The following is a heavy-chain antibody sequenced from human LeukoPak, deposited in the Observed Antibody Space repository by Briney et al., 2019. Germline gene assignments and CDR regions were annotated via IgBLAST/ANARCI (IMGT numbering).Heavy chain of an antibody. CDR1: GYTFTGYY. CDR3: ARDRYYCSSTSCPVGY. V-gene: IGHV1-2*02. D-gene: IGHD2-2*01. CDR2: INPNSGGT. J-gene: IGHJ4*02. Sequence: ASVTVSCKASGYTFTGYYMHWVRQAPGQGLEWMGWINPNSGGTNYAQKFQGRVTMTRDTSISTAYMELSRLRSDDTAVYYCARDRYYCSSTSCPVGYWGQGTLVTVSS.